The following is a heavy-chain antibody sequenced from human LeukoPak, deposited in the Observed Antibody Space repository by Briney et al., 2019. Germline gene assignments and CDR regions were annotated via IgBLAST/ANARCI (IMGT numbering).Heavy chain of an antibody. J-gene: IGHJ1*01. CDR1: GYTFTGYY. Sequence: ASVTVSCKASGYTFTGYYMHWVRQAPGQGLEWMGWINPNSGGTNYAQKFQGRVTMTRDTSISTAYMELSRLRSDDTAVYYCAVGGGYCSSTSCYTAHFQHWGQGTLVTVSS. CDR2: INPNSGGT. D-gene: IGHD2-2*02. V-gene: IGHV1-2*02. CDR3: AVGGGYCSSTSCYTAHFQH.